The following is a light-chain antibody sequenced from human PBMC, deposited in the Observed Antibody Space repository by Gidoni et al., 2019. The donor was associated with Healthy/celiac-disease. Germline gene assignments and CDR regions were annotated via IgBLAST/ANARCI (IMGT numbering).Light chain of an antibody. CDR3: QQYVSSPT. CDR2: GAS. CDR1: QSVSSSY. J-gene: IGKJ1*01. V-gene: IGKV3-20*01. Sequence: EIVLTQSPGTLSLSPGERATLSCRASQSVSSSYLAWYQQKPGQAPRLLIYGASSRATCIPDRFSGSGSGTDFTLTISRLEPEDFAVYYCQQYVSSPTFGQGTKVEIK.